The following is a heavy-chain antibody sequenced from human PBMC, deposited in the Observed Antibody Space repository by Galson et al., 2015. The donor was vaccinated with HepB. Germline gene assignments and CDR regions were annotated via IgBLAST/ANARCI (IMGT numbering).Heavy chain of an antibody. D-gene: IGHD3-16*01. CDR2: ISYDGSNK. J-gene: IGHJ6*03. V-gene: IGHV3-30*03. CDR3: AGGDTGQLAPHYYYYYMDV. Sequence: LRLSCAASGFTFSSYGMHWVRQAPGKGLEWVAVISYDGSNKYYADSVKGRFTISRDNSKNTLYLQMSSLRAEDTAVYYCAGGDTGQLAPHYYYYYMDVWGKGTTVTVSS. CDR1: GFTFSSYG.